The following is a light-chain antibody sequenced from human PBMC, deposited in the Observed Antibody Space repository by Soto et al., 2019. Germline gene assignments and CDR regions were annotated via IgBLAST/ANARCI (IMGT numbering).Light chain of an antibody. CDR1: QSVASN. J-gene: IGKJ2*01. V-gene: IGKV3-15*01. Sequence: EIVMTQSPASLSVSPGDGATLSCRASQSVASNVAWYQQKPGQGPRLLIHGASTRAVGVPARFSGSGSGTDFTLPLSSLQSQDFAVSYCQQYHNWPPQYTFGQGTKLQIK. CDR2: GAS. CDR3: QQYHNWPPQYT.